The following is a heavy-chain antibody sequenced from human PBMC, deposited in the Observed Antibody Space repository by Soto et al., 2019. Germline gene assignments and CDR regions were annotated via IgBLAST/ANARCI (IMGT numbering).Heavy chain of an antibody. CDR1: GDSSSNYY. Sequence: VQLQESGPGLVKPSETLSLTCTVSGDSSSNYYWSWIRQPPGKGLEWIGYIYYSGSTNYNPSLKSRVTMSVDTSKNQFSLKLSSVTAADTAVYYCARDKGGSGWFDYWGQGTLVTVSS. CDR3: ARDKGGSGWFDY. V-gene: IGHV4-59*01. J-gene: IGHJ4*02. D-gene: IGHD6-19*01. CDR2: IYYSGST.